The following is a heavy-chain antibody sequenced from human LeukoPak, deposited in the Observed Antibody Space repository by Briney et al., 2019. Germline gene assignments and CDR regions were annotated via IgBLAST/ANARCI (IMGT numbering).Heavy chain of an antibody. CDR3: ARERSSGSYFSY. Sequence: ASVKVSCKASGHTFTGYYMHWVRQAPGQGLEWMGWINPNSGGSNYAQKFQGRVTMTRDTSISTAYMELSRLRSDDTAVYYCARERSSGSYFSYWGQGTLVTVSS. CDR2: INPNSGGS. CDR1: GHTFTGYY. D-gene: IGHD1-26*01. V-gene: IGHV1-2*02. J-gene: IGHJ4*02.